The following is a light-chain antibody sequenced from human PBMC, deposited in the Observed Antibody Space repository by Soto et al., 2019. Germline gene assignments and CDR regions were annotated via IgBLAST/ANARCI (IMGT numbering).Light chain of an antibody. V-gene: IGLV1-51*01. CDR1: SSNIGNNY. Sequence: QSVLTQPPSVSAGPGQKVTISCSGSSSNIGNNYVSWYQQLPGTAPKLLIYDNNKRPSGIPDRFSGSKSGTSATLGITGLQTGAEADYYCGTWDSSLSAVVFGGGTKVTVL. J-gene: IGLJ2*01. CDR3: GTWDSSLSAVV. CDR2: DNN.